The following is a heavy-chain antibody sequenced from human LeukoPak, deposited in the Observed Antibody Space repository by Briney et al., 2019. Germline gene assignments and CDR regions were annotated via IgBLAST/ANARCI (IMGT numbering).Heavy chain of an antibody. CDR2: IYHSGST. J-gene: IGHJ4*02. D-gene: IGHD1-26*01. Sequence: SETLSLTCTVSGGSISSGGYYWSWIRQPPGKGLEWIGYIYHSGSTYYNPSLKSRVTISVDTSKNQFSLKLSSVTAADTAVYYCARAFYSGSPFDYWGQGTLVTVSS. V-gene: IGHV4-30-2*01. CDR1: GGSISSGGYY. CDR3: ARAFYSGSPFDY.